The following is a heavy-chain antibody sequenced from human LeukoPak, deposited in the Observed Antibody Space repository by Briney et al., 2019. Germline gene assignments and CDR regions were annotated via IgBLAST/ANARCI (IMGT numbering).Heavy chain of an antibody. CDR2: LYHGGST. CDR3: ATRRFGELAY. D-gene: IGHD3-10*01. J-gene: IGHJ4*02. Sequence: GGSLRLSCVGSGVIVRSNYMTWVRQAPGKGLEWVSILYHGGSTYYADSVKGRFSISRDTSKNTLYLQMNSLRVEDTAVYYCATRRFGELAYWGQGTLVTVSS. V-gene: IGHV3-66*01. CDR1: GVIVRSNY.